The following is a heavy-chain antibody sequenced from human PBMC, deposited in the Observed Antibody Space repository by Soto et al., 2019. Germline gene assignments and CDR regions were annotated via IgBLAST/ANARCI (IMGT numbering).Heavy chain of an antibody. V-gene: IGHV3-23*01. CDR3: AKGYDSSWWEGY. J-gene: IGHJ4*02. CDR2: ISANGGST. D-gene: IGHD6-13*01. CDR1: GFTFSSHV. Sequence: EVQVLESGGGLVQPGGSLRLSCVASGFTFSSHVMTWVRQAPGKGLEWVSSISANGGSTYYAESVKGRVTIYRDNSRNTLSLQMSSLRAEDTAVYYCAKGYDSSWWEGYWGQGTLVTVSS.